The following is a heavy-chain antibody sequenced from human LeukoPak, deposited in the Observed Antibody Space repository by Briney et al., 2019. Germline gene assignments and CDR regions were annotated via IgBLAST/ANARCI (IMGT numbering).Heavy chain of an antibody. J-gene: IGHJ4*02. V-gene: IGHV4-59*12. CDR2: IHDSGST. Sequence: SETLSLTCSVSGASISGYYWSWVRQPPGKGLEWIGEIHDSGSTNYNPSLKSRVTISVDKSKKQFSLNLTSVTAAVTAVYYCATRATDGPLWGQGTLVTVSS. CDR1: GASISGYY. CDR3: ATRATDGPL. D-gene: IGHD5-24*01.